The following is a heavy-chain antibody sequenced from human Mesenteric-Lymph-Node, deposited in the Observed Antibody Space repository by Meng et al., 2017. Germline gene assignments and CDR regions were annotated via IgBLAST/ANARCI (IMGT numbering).Heavy chain of an antibody. D-gene: IGHD3-10*01. J-gene: IGHJ6*02. CDR3: ARLSGSSRLLWFGANYYYYGMDV. Sequence: ASVKVSCKASGYTFTSYAMHWVRQAPGQRLEWMGWINAGNGNTKYSQKFQGRVTITRDTSASTAYMELRSPRSDDTAVYYCARLSGSSRLLWFGANYYYYGMDVWGQGTTVTVSS. CDR2: INAGNGNT. V-gene: IGHV1-3*01. CDR1: GYTFTSYA.